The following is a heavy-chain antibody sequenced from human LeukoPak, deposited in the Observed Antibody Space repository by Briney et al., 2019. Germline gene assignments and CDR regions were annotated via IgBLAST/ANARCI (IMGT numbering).Heavy chain of an antibody. Sequence: GGSLRLSCAASGFTFSSYAMSWVRQAPGKGLEWVSAISGSGGSTYYADSVKGRFTISRGNSKNTLYLQMNSLRAEDTAVYYCAKSSFGGYYYYGMDVWGQGTTVTVSS. CDR1: GFTFSSYA. CDR3: AKSSFGGYYYYGMDV. V-gene: IGHV3-23*01. CDR2: ISGSGGST. D-gene: IGHD3-16*01. J-gene: IGHJ6*02.